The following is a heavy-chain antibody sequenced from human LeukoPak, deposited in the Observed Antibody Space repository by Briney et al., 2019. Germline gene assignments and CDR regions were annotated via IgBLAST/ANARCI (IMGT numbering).Heavy chain of an antibody. CDR1: GFTFSSYG. J-gene: IGHJ4*02. V-gene: IGHV3-30*18. CDR3: AKSKSQWELPGSFDY. CDR2: ISYDGSNK. D-gene: IGHD1-26*01. Sequence: GGSLRLSCAASGFTFSSYGMHWVRQAPGKGLEWVAVISYDGSNKYYADSVKGRFTISRDNSKNTLYLQMNSLRAEDTAVYYCAKSKSQWELPGSFDYWGQGTLVTVSS.